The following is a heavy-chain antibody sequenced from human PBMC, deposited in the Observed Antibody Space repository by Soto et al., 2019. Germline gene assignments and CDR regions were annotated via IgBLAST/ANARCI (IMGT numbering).Heavy chain of an antibody. CDR2: IYHSGRT. CDR3: TKDGRGHPYYSDN. V-gene: IGHV4-4*02. J-gene: IGHJ4*02. Sequence: SETLSLTCAVSGGSISSNNWWSWVRPAPGKGVEWIGEIYHSGRTSYHPSLSSPGTMSVDKSKNQFSRIVTSVTAADRAFYYWTKDGRGHPYYSDNWGRGTRVTVS. D-gene: IGHD2-15*01. CDR1: GGSISSNNW.